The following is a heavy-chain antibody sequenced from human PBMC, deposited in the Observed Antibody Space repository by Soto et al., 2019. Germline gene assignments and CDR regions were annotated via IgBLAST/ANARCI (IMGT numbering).Heavy chain of an antibody. CDR1: GFTFSSYG. J-gene: IGHJ6*03. D-gene: IGHD1-7*01. V-gene: IGHV3-33*01. CDR3: ARDPNYDYYYYYYMEV. Sequence: GGSLRLSCAASGFTFSSYGMHWVRQAPGKGLEWVAVIWYDGSNKYYADSVKGRFTISRDNSKNTLYLQMNSLRAEDTAVYYCARDPNYDYYYYYYMEVWGKGTTVTVSS. CDR2: IWYDGSNK.